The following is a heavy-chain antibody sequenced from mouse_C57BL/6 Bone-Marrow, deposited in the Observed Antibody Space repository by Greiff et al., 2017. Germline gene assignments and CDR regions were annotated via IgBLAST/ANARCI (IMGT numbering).Heavy chain of an antibody. V-gene: IGHV5-17*01. J-gene: IGHJ4*01. Sequence: DVMLVESGGGLVKPGGSLKLSCAASGFTFSDYGMHWVRQAPEKGLEWVAYISSGSSTIYYADTVKGRFTLSRDNAKNTLFLQMTSLRSEDTAMYYCARRDGNYAMDYWGQGTSVTVSS. CDR1: GFTFSDYG. D-gene: IGHD2-1*01. CDR2: ISSGSSTI. CDR3: ARRDGNYAMDY.